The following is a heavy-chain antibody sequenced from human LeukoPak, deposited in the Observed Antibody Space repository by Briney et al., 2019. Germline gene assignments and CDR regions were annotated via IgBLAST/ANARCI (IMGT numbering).Heavy chain of an antibody. Sequence: GSLRLSCVASGFTFSSSGMHWVRQAPGKGLEWVAFIRFDGSNEYYADSVKGRFTISRDNSKNTLYLQMNSLRAEDTAVYYCARYGNGAWLAHYSFDIWGQGTMVTVSS. CDR1: GFTFSSSG. J-gene: IGHJ3*02. CDR2: IRFDGSNE. V-gene: IGHV3-30*02. D-gene: IGHD6-19*01. CDR3: ARYGNGAWLAHYSFDI.